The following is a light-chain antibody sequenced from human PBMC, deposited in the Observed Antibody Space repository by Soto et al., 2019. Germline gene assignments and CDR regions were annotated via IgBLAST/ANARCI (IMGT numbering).Light chain of an antibody. CDR3: QQRSNWQLT. Sequence: EIVLTQSPGTLSLSPGERATLSCRASQSVSSYLAWYQQKPGQAPRLLIYDASNRATGIPARFSGSGSGTDFTLTISSLEPEDFAVYYCQQRSNWQLTFGGGAKVDIK. CDR2: DAS. J-gene: IGKJ4*01. V-gene: IGKV3-11*01. CDR1: QSVSSY.